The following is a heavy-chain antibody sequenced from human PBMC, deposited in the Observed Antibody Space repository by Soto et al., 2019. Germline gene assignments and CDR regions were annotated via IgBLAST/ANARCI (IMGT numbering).Heavy chain of an antibody. J-gene: IGHJ4*02. Sequence: QVQLQQWGAGLLKPSETLSLTCAVYGGSFSGYYWSWIRQPPGKGLEWIEESNHSGSTKYNPSLKSRVTISVDTSKNQFSLKLNSVTAADTAVYYCARGDNTGYVYWGQGTLVTVSS. V-gene: IGHV4-34*01. D-gene: IGHD2-15*01. CDR3: ARGDNTGYVY. CDR2: SNHSGST. CDR1: GGSFSGYY.